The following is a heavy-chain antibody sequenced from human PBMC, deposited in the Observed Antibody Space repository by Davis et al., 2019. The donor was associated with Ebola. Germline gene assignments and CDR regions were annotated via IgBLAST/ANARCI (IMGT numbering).Heavy chain of an antibody. CDR2: INPSGGST. V-gene: IGHV1-46*01. CDR3: ARENIVVVVAATPYYYYGMDV. D-gene: IGHD2-15*01. CDR1: GYTFTTYG. Sequence: ASVKVSCKASGYTFTTYGISWVRQAPGQGLEWMGIINPSGGSTSYAQKFQGRVTMTRDTSTSTVYMELSSLRSEDTAVYYCARENIVVVVAATPYYYYGMDVWGKGTTVTVSS. J-gene: IGHJ6*04.